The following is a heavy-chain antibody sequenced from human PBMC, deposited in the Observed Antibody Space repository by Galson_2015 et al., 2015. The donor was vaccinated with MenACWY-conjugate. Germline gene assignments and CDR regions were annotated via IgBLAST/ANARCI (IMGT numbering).Heavy chain of an antibody. CDR3: ATSGVFRFDY. CDR1: GFTFSSYA. D-gene: IGHD3-16*01. Sequence: SLRLSCAASGFTFSSYAMTWVRQAPGKGLEWVSVIYRGGNTYYADSVKGRFTISRDNAKNMLYLQMNSLRVEDTAVYYCATSGVFRFDYWGQGTLVTVSS. J-gene: IGHJ4*02. V-gene: IGHV3-23*03. CDR2: IYRGGNT.